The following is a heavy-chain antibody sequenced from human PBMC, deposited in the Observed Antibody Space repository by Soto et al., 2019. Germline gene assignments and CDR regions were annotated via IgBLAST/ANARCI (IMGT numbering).Heavy chain of an antibody. CDR2: ISWNSGSI. CDR1: GFTFDDYA. V-gene: IGHV3-9*01. D-gene: IGHD4-4*01. CDR3: ANDYSKRIGFWFDP. J-gene: IGHJ5*02. Sequence: EVQLVESGGGLVQPGRSLRLSCAASGFTFDDYAMHWVRQAPGKGLGWVSGISWNSGSIGYADSVKGRFTISRDNAKNSLYLQMNSLRAEDTALYYCANDYSKRIGFWFDPWGQGTLVTVSS.